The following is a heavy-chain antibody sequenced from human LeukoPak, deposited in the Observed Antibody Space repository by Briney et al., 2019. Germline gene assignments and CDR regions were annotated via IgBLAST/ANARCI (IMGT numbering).Heavy chain of an antibody. CDR1: GGSISSYY. CDR3: ARPSSTSLYWFDP. J-gene: IGHJ5*02. CDR2: IYTSGST. D-gene: IGHD2-2*01. Sequence: SETLSLTCTVSGGSISSYYWSWIRQPPGKGLEWIGYIYTSGSTNYSPSLKSRVTISVDTSKNQFPLKLSSVTAADTAVYYCARPSSTSLYWFDPWGQGTLVTVSS. V-gene: IGHV4-4*09.